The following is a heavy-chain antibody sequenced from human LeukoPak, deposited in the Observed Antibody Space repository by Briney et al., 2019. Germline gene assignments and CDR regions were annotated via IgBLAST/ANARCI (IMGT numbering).Heavy chain of an antibody. V-gene: IGHV1-8*02. CDR2: MNPNSGNT. Sequence: GASVKVSCKASGYTFTGYYMHWVRQAPGQGLEWMGWMNPNSGNTGYAQKFQGRVTMTRNTSISTAYMELSSLRSEDTAVYYCARLGAYGSSYGRPKYNWFDPWGQGTLVTVSS. D-gene: IGHD6-13*01. CDR1: GYTFTGYY. J-gene: IGHJ5*02. CDR3: ARLGAYGSSYGRPKYNWFDP.